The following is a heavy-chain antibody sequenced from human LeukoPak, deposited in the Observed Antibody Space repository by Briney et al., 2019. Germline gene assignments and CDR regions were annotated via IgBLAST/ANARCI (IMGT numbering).Heavy chain of an antibody. CDR3: TRWVSQYYFDF. D-gene: IGHD2-21*01. V-gene: IGHV3-7*01. CDR1: GFNLNYYW. CDR2: IHHDESEK. J-gene: IGHJ4*02. Sequence: GGSLRLSCEASGFNLNYYWLGWVRQAPGKGLEWVALIHHDESEKYYVDSVKGRFSISRDNAKSSVYLQTDSLRVDDTAIYYCTRWVSQYYFDFWGQGALVSVSS.